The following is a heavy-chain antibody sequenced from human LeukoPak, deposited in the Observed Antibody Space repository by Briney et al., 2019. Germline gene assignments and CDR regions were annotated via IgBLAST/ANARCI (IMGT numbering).Heavy chain of an antibody. CDR2: MNPNSGNT. CDR3: ARGSSSSAYYYYSSGMDA. V-gene: IGHV1-8*01. CDR1: GYTFTSYD. D-gene: IGHD6-6*01. J-gene: IGHJ6*04. Sequence: ASVKVSCKASGYTFTSYDINWVRQATGQGLEWMGWMNPNSGNTGYAQKFQGRVTMTRNTSISTAYMELSSLRSEDTAVYYCARGSSSSAYYYYSSGMDAWAKGTTVTVSS.